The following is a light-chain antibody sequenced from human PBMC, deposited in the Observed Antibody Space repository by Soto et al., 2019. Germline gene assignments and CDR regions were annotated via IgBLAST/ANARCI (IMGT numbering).Light chain of an antibody. Sequence: DIQMTQSPSTLSASVGDRVTITCRASQSISSWLAWYQQKPGKAPKLLIYKASSLESGVPSRFSGSGSGTEFTLTISSLQPDDFATYYCQQSFTCCPGTKVDSK. CDR2: KAS. J-gene: IGKJ3*01. CDR1: QSISSW. V-gene: IGKV1-5*03. CDR3: QQSFT.